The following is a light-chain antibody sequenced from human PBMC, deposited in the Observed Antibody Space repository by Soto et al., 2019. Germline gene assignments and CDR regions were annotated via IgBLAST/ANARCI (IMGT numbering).Light chain of an antibody. V-gene: IGKV1-9*01. CDR1: QGISSY. CDR2: AAS. Sequence: DIQMTQSPSSLSASVGDRVTITCRASQGISSYLAWYQQKPVKAPKLLIYAASTLQSGVPSRFSGSGSGTDFTLTIISLQPEDFATYYCQQLSTYPLPIGGGTKVDIK. J-gene: IGKJ4*01. CDR3: QQLSTYPLP.